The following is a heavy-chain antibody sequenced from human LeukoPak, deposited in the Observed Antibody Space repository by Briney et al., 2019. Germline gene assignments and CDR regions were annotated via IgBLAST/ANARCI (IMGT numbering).Heavy chain of an antibody. D-gene: IGHD7-27*01. CDR1: GGSISSGGYY. CDR2: IYYSGST. J-gene: IGHJ4*02. Sequence: SQTLSLTCTVSGGSISSGGYYWSWIRQHPGKGLEWIGYIYYSGSTYYNPSLKSRVTISVDTPKNQFSLKLSSVTAADTAVYYGARGESRNWGRRDFDYWGQGTLVTVSS. V-gene: IGHV4-31*03. CDR3: ARGESRNWGRRDFDY.